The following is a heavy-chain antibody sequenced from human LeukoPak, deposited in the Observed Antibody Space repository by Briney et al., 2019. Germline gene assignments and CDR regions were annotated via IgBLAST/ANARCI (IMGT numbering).Heavy chain of an antibody. Sequence: GASVKVSCKASGSTFSDYHINRVRQASGQGPEWMGWINPKSGDAKYGQAFQGRVTMTGDTSISTAYMELNRLRFDDTAMYYCARGEYSNGYPYRLDSWGQGTLVTVSS. V-gene: IGHV1-2*02. CDR3: ARGEYSNGYPYRLDS. CDR1: GSTFSDYH. CDR2: INPKSGDA. J-gene: IGHJ4*02. D-gene: IGHD3-16*01.